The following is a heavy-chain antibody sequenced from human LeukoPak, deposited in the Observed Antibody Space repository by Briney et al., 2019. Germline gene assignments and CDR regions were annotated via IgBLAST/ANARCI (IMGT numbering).Heavy chain of an antibody. CDR2: IYYSGST. Sequence: SETLSLTCTVSGGSISSYYWSWIRQPPGKGLEWIGYIYYSGSTNYNPSLKSRVTISVDTSKNQFSLKLSSVTAADTAVYYCARDRLELGWFDPWGQGTLVTVSS. V-gene: IGHV4-59*01. CDR3: ARDRLELGWFDP. CDR1: GGSISSYY. D-gene: IGHD1-26*01. J-gene: IGHJ5*02.